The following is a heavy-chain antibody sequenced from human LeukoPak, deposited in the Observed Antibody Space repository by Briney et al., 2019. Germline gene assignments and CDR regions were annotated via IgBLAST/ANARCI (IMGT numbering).Heavy chain of an antibody. CDR2: IWYDGSNK. J-gene: IGHJ6*02. Sequence: GGSLRLSCAASGFTFRNYGMHWVRQAPGKGLEWVGVIWYDGSNKYYGDSVKGRFTISRDNSKNTLYLQLNSLRAEDTAVYYCAKDRFGGVIVTGMDVWGQGTTVTVSS. V-gene: IGHV3-30*02. CDR3: AKDRFGGVIVTGMDV. D-gene: IGHD3-16*02. CDR1: GFTFRNYG.